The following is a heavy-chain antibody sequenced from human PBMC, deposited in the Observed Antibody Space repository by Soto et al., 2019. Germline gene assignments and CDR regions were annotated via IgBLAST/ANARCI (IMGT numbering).Heavy chain of an antibody. CDR3: ARDPYYDFWSGPNSHGMDV. CDR1: GFTFSSYA. V-gene: IGHV3-30-3*01. Sequence: GGSLRLSCAASGFTFSSYAMHWVRQAPGKGPEWVAVISYDGSNKYYADSVKGRFTISRDNSKNTLYLQMNSLRAEDTAVYYCARDPYYDFWSGPNSHGMDVWGQGTTVTVSS. J-gene: IGHJ6*02. D-gene: IGHD3-3*01. CDR2: ISYDGSNK.